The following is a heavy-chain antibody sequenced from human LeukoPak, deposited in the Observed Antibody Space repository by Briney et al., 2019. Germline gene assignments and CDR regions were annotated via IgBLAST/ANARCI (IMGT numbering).Heavy chain of an antibody. CDR1: GGSISGYY. V-gene: IGHV4-59*08. CDR3: ARHGTSSRGTGYLDY. CDR2: IYYSGST. Sequence: PSETLSLTCTVSGGSISGYYWSWIRQPPGKGLEWIGYIYYSGSTNYNPSLKSRVTISVDTSKNQCSLKVSSVTAADTAVYYCARHGTSSRGTGYLDYWGQGTLVTVSS. J-gene: IGHJ4*02. D-gene: IGHD6-6*01.